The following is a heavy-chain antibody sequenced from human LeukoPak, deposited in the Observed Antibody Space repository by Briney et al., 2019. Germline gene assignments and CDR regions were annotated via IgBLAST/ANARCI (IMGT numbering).Heavy chain of an antibody. CDR3: AKLRYSGSPKGAFDI. J-gene: IGHJ3*02. CDR1: GFTFSSHA. CDR2: ISDSGGNP. Sequence: GGSLRLSCATSGFTFSSHAMNWVRQAPGKGLEWVSGISDSGGNPYYADSVKGRFTISRDNSKNTLYLQMNSLRAEDMAVYYCAKLRYSGSPKGAFDIWGQGTMVTVSS. D-gene: IGHD1-26*01. V-gene: IGHV3-23*01.